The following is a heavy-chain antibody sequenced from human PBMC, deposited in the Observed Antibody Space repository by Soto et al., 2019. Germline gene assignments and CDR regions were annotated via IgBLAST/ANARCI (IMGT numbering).Heavy chain of an antibody. Sequence: QVQLVQSGAEVKKPGASVKVSCKASGYTFTSYYIHWVRQAPGQGLEWMGIINTNGGSTNNAKKFQGNATFTRDTCPSTVYMDVCSLGSEDVAVYCGRRGLFAGDVWGKGTSVTVSS. CDR1: GYTFTSYY. CDR3: RRGLFAGDV. J-gene: IGHJ6*04. CDR2: INTNGGST. V-gene: IGHV1-46*03.